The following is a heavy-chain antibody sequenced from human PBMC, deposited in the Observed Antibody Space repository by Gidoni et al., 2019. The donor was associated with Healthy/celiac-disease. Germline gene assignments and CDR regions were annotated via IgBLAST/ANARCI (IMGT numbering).Heavy chain of an antibody. CDR3: ASGGSWIDY. Sequence: EVQLLEAGGGLVQPGGSVRLCCTAAGFTFSSDAMRWVRQAPGKGLEWVSAISGSGGSTYYADSVKGRFTIARDNLKNTLSLQMNSLRAEDTAVYYCASGGSWIDYWGQGTLVTVSS. J-gene: IGHJ4*02. CDR1: GFTFSSDA. V-gene: IGHV3-23*01. D-gene: IGHD2-15*01. CDR2: ISGSGGST.